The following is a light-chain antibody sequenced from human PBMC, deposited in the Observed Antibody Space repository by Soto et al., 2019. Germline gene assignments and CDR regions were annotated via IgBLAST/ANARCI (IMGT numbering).Light chain of an antibody. V-gene: IGLV1-44*01. CDR3: CSYAGNSSFV. CDR2: SND. Sequence: QSVLTQPPSASGTPGQRVTISCSGTTSNIGSNTVSWYHHLPGTAPKLLIYSNDQRPSGVPDRFSGSKSGNTASLTISGLQAEDEADYYCCSYAGNSSFVFGTGTQLTVL. J-gene: IGLJ1*01. CDR1: TSNIGSNT.